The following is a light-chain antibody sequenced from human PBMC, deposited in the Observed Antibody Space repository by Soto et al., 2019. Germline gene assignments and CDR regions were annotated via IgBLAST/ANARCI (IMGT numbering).Light chain of an antibody. CDR2: KAC. V-gene: IGKV1-5*03. J-gene: IGKJ1*01. CDR1: QSISSW. CDR3: QQYNSYPWT. Sequence: DIQMTQSPSTLSASVGDRVTITCRASQSISSWLAWYQQKPGKAPKLLIYKACSLESGVPSRFSGSGSGTEFTLTISSLQPDDFATYHCQQYNSYPWTFGQGTKVEIK.